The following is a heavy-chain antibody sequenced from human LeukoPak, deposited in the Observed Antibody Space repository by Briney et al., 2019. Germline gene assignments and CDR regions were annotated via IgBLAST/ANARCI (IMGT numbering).Heavy chain of an antibody. CDR2: IRYDGSNK. CDR3: ARDPLDISRWTNAFDI. CDR1: GFTFSSYW. D-gene: IGHD2-2*03. V-gene: IGHV3-30*02. J-gene: IGHJ3*02. Sequence: GGSLRLSCAASGFTFSSYWMHWVRQAPGKGLEWVAFIRYDGSNKYYGDSVKGRFTISRDNSKNTLYLQVNGPRPEDTAVYYCARDPLDISRWTNAFDIWGQGTMVTVSS.